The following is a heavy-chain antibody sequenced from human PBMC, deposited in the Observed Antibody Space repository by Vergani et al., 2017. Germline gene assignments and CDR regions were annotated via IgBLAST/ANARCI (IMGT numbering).Heavy chain of an antibody. Sequence: QITLKESGPTLVKPTQTLTLTCTFSGFSLNTRGVSVAWIRQPPRKALDWLALVYWNDDQHYSPSLNNRVTITMDTSKNQVVLTMNNMDYVDTGTYYCVYXKTECGSTGCLYPFYCYYYMDVLGKGTKVSVSS. CDR2: VYWNDDQ. V-gene: IGHV2-5*04. CDR3: VYXKTECGSTGCLYPFYCYYYMDV. J-gene: IGHJ6*03. D-gene: IGHD2-2*01. CDR1: GFSLNTRGVS.